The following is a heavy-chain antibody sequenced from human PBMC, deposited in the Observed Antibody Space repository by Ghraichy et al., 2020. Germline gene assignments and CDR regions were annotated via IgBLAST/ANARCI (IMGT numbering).Heavy chain of an antibody. CDR2: IRSRANGYAT. Sequence: GGSLRLSCAVSGFTISDSSMHWVRQASGKRLEWVGRIRSRANGYATAYAASVKDRFTVSRDDSKNTAYLQMNSLKTEDTAVYFCSRAYFTNGAWYLDYGGQGTLVTVSS. V-gene: IGHV3-73*01. J-gene: IGHJ4*02. CDR3: SRAYFTNGAWYLDY. D-gene: IGHD2-8*01. CDR1: GFTISDSS.